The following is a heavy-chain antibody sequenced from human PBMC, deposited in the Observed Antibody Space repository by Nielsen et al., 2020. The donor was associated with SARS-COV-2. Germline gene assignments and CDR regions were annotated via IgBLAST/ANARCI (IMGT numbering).Heavy chain of an antibody. V-gene: IGHV1-69*05. CDR2: IIPIFGTA. CDR1: GGTFSSYA. J-gene: IGHJ5*01. D-gene: IGHD5-18*01. CDR3: ARDLGGYTYGYWFDS. Sequence: SVKVSCKASGGTFSSYAITWVRQAPGQGLEWMGGIIPIFGTANYAQKFQGRVTMTRDTSTSTVYMEMSSLRSEDTGFYYCARDLGGYTYGYWFDSWGQGTLVTVSS.